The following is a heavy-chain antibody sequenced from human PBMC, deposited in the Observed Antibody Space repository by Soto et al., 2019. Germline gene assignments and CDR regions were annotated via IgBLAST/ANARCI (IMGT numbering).Heavy chain of an antibody. CDR1: GGSISSYY. CDR3: ARLSGSWQSWFDP. Sequence: PSETLSLTCTVSGGSISSYYWSWIRQPPGKGLEWIGYIYYSGSTYYNPSLKSRVTISVDTSKNQFSLKLSSVTAADTAVYYCARLSGSWQSWFDPWAQGTLVIGSS. D-gene: IGHD6-13*01. J-gene: IGHJ5*02. CDR2: IYYSGST. V-gene: IGHV4-59*12.